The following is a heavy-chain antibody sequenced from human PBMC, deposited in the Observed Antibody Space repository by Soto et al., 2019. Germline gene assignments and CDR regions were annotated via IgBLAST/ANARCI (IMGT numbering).Heavy chain of an antibody. Sequence: QVQLQESGPGLVKPSETLSLTCTVSGGSISSYYWSWIRQPPGKGLEWIGYIYYSGSTNYNPSLKSRVTISVDTSKNQFSLKLSSVTAADTAFYYCARGDCSGGTCYVGYCYMDVWGNGTTVTVSS. V-gene: IGHV4-59*01. CDR1: GGSISSYY. D-gene: IGHD2-15*01. CDR2: IYYSGST. CDR3: ARGDCSGGTCYVGYCYMDV. J-gene: IGHJ6*03.